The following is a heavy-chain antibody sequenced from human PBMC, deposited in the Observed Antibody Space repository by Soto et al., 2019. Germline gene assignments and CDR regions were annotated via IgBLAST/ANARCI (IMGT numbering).Heavy chain of an antibody. CDR1: GGSISSYY. J-gene: IGHJ6*02. CDR3: ARGQGYCSSTSCYTYYGMDV. V-gene: IGHV4-4*07. Sequence: PSETLSLTCTVSGGSISSYYWSWIRQPAGKGLEWIGRIYTSGSTNYNPSLKSRVTMSVDTSKNQFSLKLSSVTAADTAVYYCARGQGYCSSTSCYTYYGMDVWGQGTTVTVSS. CDR2: IYTSGST. D-gene: IGHD2-2*02.